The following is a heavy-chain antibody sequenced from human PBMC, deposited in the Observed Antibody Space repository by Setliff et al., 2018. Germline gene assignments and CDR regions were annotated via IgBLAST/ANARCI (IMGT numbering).Heavy chain of an antibody. CDR1: GFTFSSYS. CDR3: AKDGSGSYDYLDY. Sequence: SGGSLRLSCAASGFTFSSYSMNWVRQAPGKGLEWVSSISSSSTYIYYADSVKGRFTISRDNAKNSLFLQMNSLRAEDTAVYYCAKDGSGSYDYLDYWGQGTLVTVSS. D-gene: IGHD6-13*01. J-gene: IGHJ4*02. CDR2: ISSSSTYI. V-gene: IGHV3-21*04.